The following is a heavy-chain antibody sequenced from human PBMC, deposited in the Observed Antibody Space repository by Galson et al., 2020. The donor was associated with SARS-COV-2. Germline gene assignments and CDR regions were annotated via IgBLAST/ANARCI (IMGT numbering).Heavy chain of an antibody. Sequence: GESLKISCAASGFTFSSYAMHWVRQAPGKGLEWVAVISYDGSNKYYADSVKGRFTISRDNSKNTLYLQMNSLRAEDTAVYYCARDDYVWGSYRYARENWFDPWGHGTLVTVSS. CDR1: GFTFSSYA. CDR3: ARDDYVWGSYRYARENWFDP. J-gene: IGHJ5*02. D-gene: IGHD3-16*02. V-gene: IGHV3-30*04. CDR2: ISYDGSNK.